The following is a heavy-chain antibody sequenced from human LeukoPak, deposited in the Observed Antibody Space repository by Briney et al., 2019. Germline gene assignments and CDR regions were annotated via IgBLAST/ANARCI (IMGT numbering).Heavy chain of an antibody. V-gene: IGHV1-2*02. CDR1: GDTFTGYY. Sequence: ASVKVSCKASGDTFTGYYMHWVRQAPGRGLEWMGWINPNSGGTNYAQKFQGRVTMTRDTSISTAYTGLSRLRYDDTAVYYCARGPRGVVVAATYLNYWGQGTLVTVSS. D-gene: IGHD2-15*01. J-gene: IGHJ4*02. CDR3: ARGPRGVVVAATYLNY. CDR2: INPNSGGT.